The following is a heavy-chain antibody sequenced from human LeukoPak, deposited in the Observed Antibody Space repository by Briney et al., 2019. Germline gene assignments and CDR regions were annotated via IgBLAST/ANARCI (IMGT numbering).Heavy chain of an antibody. D-gene: IGHD2-15*01. CDR1: GGSISSGSYY. J-gene: IGHJ6*03. V-gene: IGHV4-61*02. CDR3: ARSARYCSGGSCYPIYYYYYMDV. Sequence: PSETLSLTCTVSGGSISSGSYYWSWIRQPAGKGLEWIGRIYTSGSTNYNPSLKSRVTISVDTSKNQFSLKLSSVTAADTAVYYCARSARYCSGGSCYPIYYYYYMDVWGKGTTVTVSS. CDR2: IYTSGST.